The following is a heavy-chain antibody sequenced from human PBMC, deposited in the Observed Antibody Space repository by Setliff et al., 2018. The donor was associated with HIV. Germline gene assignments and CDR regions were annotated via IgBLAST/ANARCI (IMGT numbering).Heavy chain of an antibody. CDR1: GGTLSTYG. Sequence: SVKVSCKASGGTLSTYGISWVRQAPGQGLEWMGGIIPVLGITNYAQKFQGRVTITADASTNTAYMELSSLRSEDTAVYYCASGSHGEGATDYWGLGTLVTVSS. V-gene: IGHV1-69*10. CDR3: ASGSHGEGATDY. D-gene: IGHD1-26*01. CDR2: IIPVLGIT. J-gene: IGHJ4*02.